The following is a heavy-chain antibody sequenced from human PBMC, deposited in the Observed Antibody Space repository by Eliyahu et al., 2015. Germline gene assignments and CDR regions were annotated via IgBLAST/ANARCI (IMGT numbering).Heavy chain of an antibody. CDR1: GYTFTXYD. D-gene: IGHD6-13*01. Sequence: QVQLVQSGSEVKKPGASVKVSCKASGYTFTXYDINWVRRATGQGLEWMGWMNPKSGNTGYAQKFQGRVTMTRNTSISTAYMELTSLRSEDTAVYYCARGPESLPDSNSWYRFDPWGRGTLVTVSS. CDR3: ARGPESLPDSNSWYRFDP. CDR2: MNPKSGNT. V-gene: IGHV1-8*01. J-gene: IGHJ5*02.